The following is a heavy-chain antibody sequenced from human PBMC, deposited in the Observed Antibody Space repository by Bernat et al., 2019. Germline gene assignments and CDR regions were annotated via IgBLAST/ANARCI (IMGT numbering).Heavy chain of an antibody. J-gene: IGHJ4*02. CDR3: ARGDDSSGYYAAIDY. Sequence: QVQLQESGPGLVKPSQTLSLTCTVSGGTISSGDYYWSWIRHPPGKGLEWIGYIYYSGSTYYNPSLKSRVTISVDMSKNQFSLKLSSVTAADTAVYYCARGDDSSGYYAAIDYWGQGTLVTVSS. D-gene: IGHD3-22*01. CDR1: GGTISSGDYY. V-gene: IGHV4-30-4*01. CDR2: IYYSGST.